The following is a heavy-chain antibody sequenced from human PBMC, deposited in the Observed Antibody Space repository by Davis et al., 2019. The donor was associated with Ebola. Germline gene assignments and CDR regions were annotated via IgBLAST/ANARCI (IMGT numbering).Heavy chain of an antibody. D-gene: IGHD5-12*01. J-gene: IGHJ5*02. V-gene: IGHV3-33*01. CDR2: IWYDGSNK. CDR1: GFTFSSYG. Sequence: GGSLRLSCAASGFTFSSYGMHWVRQAPGKGLEWVAVIWYDGSNKYYADSVKGRFTISRDNSKNTLYLQMNSLRAEDTAVYYCARWEGIVATRDYDGSYNWFDPWGQGTLVTVSS. CDR3: ARWEGIVATRDYDGSYNWFDP.